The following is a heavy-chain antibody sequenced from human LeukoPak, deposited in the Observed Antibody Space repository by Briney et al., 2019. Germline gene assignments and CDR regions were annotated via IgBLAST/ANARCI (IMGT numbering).Heavy chain of an antibody. CDR2: IRYDGSNK. V-gene: IGHV3-30*02. J-gene: IGHJ4*02. D-gene: IGHD2/OR15-2a*01. CDR3: AKDRGLTVRTPFDY. CDR1: GFTFSSYG. Sequence: GGSLRLSCAASGFTFSSYGMHWVRQAPGKGLEWVAFIRYDGSNKYYADSVKGRFTISRDNSKNTLYLQMNSLRAEDTAVYYCAKDRGLTVRTPFDYWGQGTLVTVPS.